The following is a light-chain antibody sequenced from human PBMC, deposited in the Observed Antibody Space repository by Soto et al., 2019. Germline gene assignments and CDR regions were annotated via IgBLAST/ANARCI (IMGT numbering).Light chain of an antibody. CDR3: HQYGRPPHT. V-gene: IGKV3-20*01. J-gene: IGKJ2*01. CDR1: QSLYNSY. CDR2: AAS. Sequence: EIVLTQSPGTLSLSPGERATLSCRTSQSLYNSYLAWYQQKPGQAPRLLINAASKRATGIPDRFSGIGSATYFTLTISRLEPEDFAVYYCHQYGRPPHTCGQGTKLEIK.